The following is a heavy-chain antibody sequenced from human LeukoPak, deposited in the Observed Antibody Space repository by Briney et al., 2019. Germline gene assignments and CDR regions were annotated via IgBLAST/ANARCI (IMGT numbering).Heavy chain of an antibody. D-gene: IGHD3-3*01. CDR3: ARAIEYYDFWSGYHT. J-gene: IGHJ5*02. CDR2: ISSSSSYI. Sequence: GGSLRLSCAASGFTFSSYSMNWVRQAPGKGLEWVSSISSSSSYIYYADSVKGRFTISRDNAKNSLYLQMNSLRAEDTAVYYCARAIEYYDFWSGYHTWGQGTLVTVSP. CDR1: GFTFSSYS. V-gene: IGHV3-21*01.